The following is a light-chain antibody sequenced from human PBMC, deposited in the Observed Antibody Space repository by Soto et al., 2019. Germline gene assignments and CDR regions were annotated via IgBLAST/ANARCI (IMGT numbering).Light chain of an antibody. CDR1: SSNIGNNY. J-gene: IGLJ2*01. Sequence: QSVLTQPPSVSAAPGQKVTISCSGSSSNIGNNYVSWYQQLPGTAPKLLIYENNKPPSGIPDRFSASKAGTSATLGITGLQTGDEADYYCGTWDSSLSAVVFGGGTKVTV. CDR3: GTWDSSLSAVV. V-gene: IGLV1-51*02. CDR2: ENN.